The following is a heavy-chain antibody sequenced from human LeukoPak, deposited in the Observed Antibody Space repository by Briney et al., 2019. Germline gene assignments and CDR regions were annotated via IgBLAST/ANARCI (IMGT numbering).Heavy chain of an antibody. CDR3: AIGAVVSTDYWYFDL. J-gene: IGHJ2*01. CDR2: IIPIFGTA. D-gene: IGHD4-23*01. V-gene: IGHV1-69*13. Sequence: GASVKVSCKASGGTFSSYAISWVRQAPGQGLEWMGGIIPIFGTANYAQKFQGRVTITADESTSTAYMELSSLRSEDTAVYYCAIGAVVSTDYWYFDLWGRGTLVTVSS. CDR1: GGTFSSYA.